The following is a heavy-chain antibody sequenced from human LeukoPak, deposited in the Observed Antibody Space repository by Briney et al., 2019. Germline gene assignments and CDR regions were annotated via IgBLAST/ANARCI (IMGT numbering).Heavy chain of an antibody. CDR1: GFTFSSYS. CDR3: ASDGGIAVAGPVAFDY. V-gene: IGHV3-21*01. D-gene: IGHD6-19*01. Sequence: GGALRLSCAASGFTFSSYSMNWVRQAPGRGLEWVSSISSSSSYIYYADSVKGRFTISRDNAKNSLYLQMNSLRAEDTAVYYCASDGGIAVAGPVAFDYWGQGTLVTVSS. J-gene: IGHJ4*02. CDR2: ISSSSSYI.